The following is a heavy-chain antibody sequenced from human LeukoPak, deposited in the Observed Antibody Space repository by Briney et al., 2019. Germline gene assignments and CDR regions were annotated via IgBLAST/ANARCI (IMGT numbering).Heavy chain of an antibody. CDR2: IKQDGSEK. Sequence: GGSLPLSCAASGFTFSSYWMSWVRQAPGKGLEGVANIKQDGSEKYYVGSVKRRFTITRDNAKNSLYLQMNSRRAEDTAVYYCARDYYDSSGYSADYWGQGTLVTVSS. CDR1: GFTFSSYW. CDR3: ARDYYDSSGYSADY. J-gene: IGHJ4*02. D-gene: IGHD3-22*01. V-gene: IGHV3-7*01.